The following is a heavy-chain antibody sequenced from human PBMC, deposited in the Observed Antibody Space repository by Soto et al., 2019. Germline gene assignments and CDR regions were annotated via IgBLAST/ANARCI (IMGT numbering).Heavy chain of an antibody. Sequence: GASVKVSCKASGYTFTSCGISWVRQAPGQGLEWMGWISAYNGNTNYAQKLQGRVTMTTDTSTSTAYMELRSLRSDDTAVYYCARDPVTMVRGVITPRWFDPWGQGTLVIVSS. V-gene: IGHV1-18*01. CDR1: GYTFTSCG. CDR3: ARDPVTMVRGVITPRWFDP. J-gene: IGHJ5*02. CDR2: ISAYNGNT. D-gene: IGHD3-10*01.